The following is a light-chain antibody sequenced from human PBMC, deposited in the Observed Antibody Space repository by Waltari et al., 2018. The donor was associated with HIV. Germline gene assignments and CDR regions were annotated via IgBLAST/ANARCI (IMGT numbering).Light chain of an antibody. Sequence: QSVLTQPPSVSAAPRQKVTISCSGTSSNIGNNFVSWYQQLPGTAPKLLIYDNNKRPSGIPDRFSGSNSGTSATLCITGLQTGDEADYFCATWDRSLSRVIFGGGTRLTVL. CDR1: SSNIGNNF. V-gene: IGLV1-51*01. CDR2: DNN. J-gene: IGLJ2*01. CDR3: ATWDRSLSRVI.